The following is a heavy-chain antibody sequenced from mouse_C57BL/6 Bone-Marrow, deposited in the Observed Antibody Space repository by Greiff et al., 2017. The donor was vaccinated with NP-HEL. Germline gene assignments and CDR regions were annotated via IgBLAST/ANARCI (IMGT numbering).Heavy chain of an antibody. Sequence: EVQLQQSGAELVRPGASVKLSCTASGFNIKDDYMHWVKQRPEPGLAWIGWLDPENGDTEYASKFQGKATITADTSSNTAYLQLSSLTSEDTAVYYCTPIVYYGSSYGYFDVWGTGTTVTVSS. J-gene: IGHJ1*03. V-gene: IGHV14-4*01. CDR2: LDPENGDT. D-gene: IGHD1-1*01. CDR3: TPIVYYGSSYGYFDV. CDR1: GFNIKDDY.